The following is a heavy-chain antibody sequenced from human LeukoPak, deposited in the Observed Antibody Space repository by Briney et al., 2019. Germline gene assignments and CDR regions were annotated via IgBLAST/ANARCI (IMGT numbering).Heavy chain of an antibody. D-gene: IGHD6-19*01. J-gene: IGHJ4*02. CDR2: IYTSWST. V-gene: IGHV4-4*07. CDR1: GGSISSYY. Sequence: SDTLSLTCTVSGGSISSYYWSWIRQPAGKGLEWIGRIYTSWSTNYNPSLKSRVTMSVDTAKNQFSLKLSSVTAADTDVYYCARLSYSSGWGGFDCWGQGTLVTVSS. CDR3: ARLSYSSGWGGFDC.